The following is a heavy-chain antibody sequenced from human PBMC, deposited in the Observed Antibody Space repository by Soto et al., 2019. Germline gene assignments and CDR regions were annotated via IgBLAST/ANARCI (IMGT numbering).Heavy chain of an antibody. D-gene: IGHD3-22*01. CDR3: ARHVYYVSYYYYGMDV. V-gene: IGHV4-59*01. CDR1: GGSISSYY. CDR2: IYYSGST. Sequence: SETLSRTCTVSGGSISSYYWSWIRQPPGKGLEWIGYIYYSGSTNYNPSLKGRVTISVDTSKNQFSLKLSSVTAADTAVYYCARHVYYVSYYYYGMDVWGQGTTVTVSS. J-gene: IGHJ6*02.